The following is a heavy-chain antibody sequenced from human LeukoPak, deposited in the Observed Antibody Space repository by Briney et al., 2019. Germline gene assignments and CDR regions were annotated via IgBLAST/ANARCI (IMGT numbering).Heavy chain of an antibody. D-gene: IGHD6-19*01. CDR3: AKGSGGWYRFDY. Sequence: SGGSLRLSCAASGFTFSSYGMHWVRQAPGKGLEWVAFIRSDGGYKYHGDSVKGRFTISRDNSKNTLFLQMNSLRTEDTAVYYCAKGSGGWYRFDYWGQGTLVTVSS. CDR1: GFTFSSYG. V-gene: IGHV3-30*02. CDR2: IRSDGGYK. J-gene: IGHJ4*02.